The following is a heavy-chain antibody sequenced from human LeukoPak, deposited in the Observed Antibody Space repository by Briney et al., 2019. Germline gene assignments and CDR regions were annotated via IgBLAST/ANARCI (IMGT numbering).Heavy chain of an antibody. CDR3: ARGMAMVSYFDY. Sequence: PGRSLKLSCAASGFTFSNYWMSWVRQAPGKGLEWVANIKVDGSDKYYVDSVKGRFTISRDNAKNSLYLQMNSLRAEDTAVYYCARGMAMVSYFDYWGQGTLVTVAS. CDR2: IKVDGSDK. V-gene: IGHV3-7*05. J-gene: IGHJ4*02. CDR1: GFTFSNYW. D-gene: IGHD2-8*01.